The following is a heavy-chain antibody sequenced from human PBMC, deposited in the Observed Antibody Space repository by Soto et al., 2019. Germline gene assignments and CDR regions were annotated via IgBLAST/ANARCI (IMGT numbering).Heavy chain of an antibody. CDR1: GFTFSSYG. CDR2: IWYDGSNK. CDR3: ARRGYCSSTSCPGSYYYYYMDV. D-gene: IGHD2-2*01. V-gene: IGHV3-33*01. Sequence: GGSLRLSCAASGFTFSSYGMHWVRQAPGKGLEWVAVIWYDGSNKYYADSVKGRFTISRDNSKNTLYLQMNSLRAEDTAVYYCARRGYCSSTSCPGSYYYYYMDVWGKGTTVTVSS. J-gene: IGHJ6*03.